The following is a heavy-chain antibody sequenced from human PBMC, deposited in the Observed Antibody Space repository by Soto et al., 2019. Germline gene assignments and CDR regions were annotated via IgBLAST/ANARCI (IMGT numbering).Heavy chain of an antibody. CDR3: ARKVTYYYYYYGMDV. CDR1: GGSISSSNW. Sequence: TLSLTCAVSGGSISSSNWWSWVRQPPGKGLEWIGEIYHSGSTNYNPSLKSRVTISVDKSKNQFSLKLSSVTAADTAVYYCARKVTYYYYYYGMDVWGQGTTVTVSS. J-gene: IGHJ6*02. CDR2: IYHSGST. V-gene: IGHV4-4*02.